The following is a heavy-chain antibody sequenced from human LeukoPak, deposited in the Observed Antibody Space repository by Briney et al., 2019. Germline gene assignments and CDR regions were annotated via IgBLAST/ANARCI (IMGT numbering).Heavy chain of an antibody. CDR2: IYSGGSK. Sequence: GGSLRLSCAASGFTVSNNYMNWVRQAPGKGLEWVSTIYSGGSKYYADSVKGRFTISRDNAKNTLYLQMNSLRAEDTAVYYCARDPIVVVTSKGSPLDYWGQGTLVTVSS. V-gene: IGHV3-53*01. CDR3: ARDPIVVVTSKGSPLDY. D-gene: IGHD3-22*01. CDR1: GFTVSNNY. J-gene: IGHJ4*02.